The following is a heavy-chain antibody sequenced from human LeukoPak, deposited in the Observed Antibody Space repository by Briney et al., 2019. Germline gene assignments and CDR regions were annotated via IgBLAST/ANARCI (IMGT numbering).Heavy chain of an antibody. CDR3: AGDSSGHEYFQH. Sequence: PGGSLRLSCAASGFTFSSYAMHWVRQAPGKGLEWVAVISYDGSNKYYADSVKGRFAISRDNSKNTLYLQMNSLRAEDTAVYYCAGDSSGHEYFQHWGQGTLVTVSS. CDR2: ISYDGSNK. CDR1: GFTFSSYA. V-gene: IGHV3-30*09. J-gene: IGHJ1*01. D-gene: IGHD3-22*01.